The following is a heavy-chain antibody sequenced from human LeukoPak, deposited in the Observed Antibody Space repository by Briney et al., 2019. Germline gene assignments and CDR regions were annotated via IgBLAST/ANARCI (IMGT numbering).Heavy chain of an antibody. J-gene: IGHJ5*02. Sequence: ASVKVSCKASGYTFTSYDINWVRQATGQGLEWMGWMNPNSGGTNYAQRFQGRVTVTRDTSISTAYMELSTLRSDDAAVYYCARDKRSTAGNWFDPWGQGTLVTVSS. V-gene: IGHV1-2*02. CDR3: ARDKRSTAGNWFDP. CDR1: GYTFTSYD. D-gene: IGHD1-14*01. CDR2: MNPNSGGT.